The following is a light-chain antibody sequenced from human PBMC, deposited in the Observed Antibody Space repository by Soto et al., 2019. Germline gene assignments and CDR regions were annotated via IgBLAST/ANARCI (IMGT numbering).Light chain of an antibody. CDR3: QQANSFPLS. CDR2: TGS. J-gene: IGKJ4*01. V-gene: IGKV1-12*01. CDR1: QGISNW. Sequence: DIQMTQSPSSVSASVGDRVSITCRASQGISNWLAWYQQKPGRAPKLLIYTGSSLQSGVPSRFSGTGSGTDFTLTISSLQPEDVATYYCQQANSFPLSVGGGTEVEIK.